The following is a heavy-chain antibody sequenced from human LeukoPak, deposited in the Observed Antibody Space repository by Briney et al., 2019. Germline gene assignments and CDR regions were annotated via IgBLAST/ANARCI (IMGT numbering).Heavy chain of an antibody. V-gene: IGHV3-30-3*01. CDR2: ISYDGSNK. J-gene: IGHJ4*02. D-gene: IGHD6-13*01. CDR1: GFTFSSYA. CDR3: ARDGKAAGTFDY. Sequence: GGSLRLSCAASGFTFSSYAMHWVRQAPGKGLEWVAVISYDGSNKYYADSVKGRFTISRDNSKNTLYLQMNSLRAEDTAVYFCARDGKAAGTFDYWGQGTLVTVSS.